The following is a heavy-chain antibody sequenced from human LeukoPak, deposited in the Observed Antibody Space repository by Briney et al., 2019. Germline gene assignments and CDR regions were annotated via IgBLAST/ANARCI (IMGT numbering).Heavy chain of an antibody. CDR3: ARSFCSSTSCYRDAFDI. J-gene: IGHJ3*02. V-gene: IGHV1-8*01. Sequence: ASVKVSCKASGYTFTSYDINWVRQATGQGLEWMGWMNPNSGNTGYAQKFQGRVTMTRNTSISTAYMELSSLRSEDTAVYYCARSFCSSTSCYRDAFDIWGQGTVVTVSS. CDR2: MNPNSGNT. D-gene: IGHD2-2*01. CDR1: GYTFTSYD.